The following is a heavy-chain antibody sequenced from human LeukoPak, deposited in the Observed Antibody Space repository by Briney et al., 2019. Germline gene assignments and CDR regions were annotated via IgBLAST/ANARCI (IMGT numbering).Heavy chain of an antibody. CDR3: AREDATYSIAEY. D-gene: IGHD6-6*01. Sequence: ASVKVSCKASGYTFTGHFMHWVRQAPGQGLEWMGWINANSGGTNYAQKLQGRVTMTRDTSISTAYMELSRLTSDDTAVYFCAREDATYSIAEYWGQGTLVTVSS. J-gene: IGHJ4*02. CDR2: INANSGGT. CDR1: GYTFTGHF. V-gene: IGHV1-2*02.